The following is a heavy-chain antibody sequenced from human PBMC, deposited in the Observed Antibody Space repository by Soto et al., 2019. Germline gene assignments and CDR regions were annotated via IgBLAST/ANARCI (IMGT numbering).Heavy chain of an antibody. CDR2: IYPGDSDT. V-gene: IGHV5-51*01. D-gene: IGHD3-22*01. Sequence: PGESLKISCKGSGCSFTSYWIGWVRQMPGKGLEWMGIIYPGDSDTRYSPSFQGQVTISADKSISTAYLQWSSLKASDTAMYYCARSHYYDSSGKLSNWFDPWGQGTLVTVSS. CDR1: GCSFTSYW. J-gene: IGHJ5*02. CDR3: ARSHYYDSSGKLSNWFDP.